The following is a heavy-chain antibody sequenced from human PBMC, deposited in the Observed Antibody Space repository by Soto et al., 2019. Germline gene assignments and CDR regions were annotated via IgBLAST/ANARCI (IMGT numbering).Heavy chain of an antibody. CDR2: IYPGDSDT. D-gene: IGHD5-18*01. Sequence: GESLKISCKGSGYSFTSYWIGWVRQIPGKGLEWMGIIYPGDSDTRYSPSFQGQVTISADKSISTAYLQWSSLKASDTAMYYCARHTARGYSYGHDYYSMDVWGQGTTVTVS. CDR1: GYSFTSYW. CDR3: ARHTARGYSYGHDYYSMDV. J-gene: IGHJ6*02. V-gene: IGHV5-51*01.